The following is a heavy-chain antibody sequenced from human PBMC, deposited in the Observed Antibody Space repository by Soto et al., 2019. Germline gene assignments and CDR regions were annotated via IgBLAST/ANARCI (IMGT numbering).Heavy chain of an antibody. V-gene: IGHV1-18*01. CDR1: GYSFTSYG. CDR2: ISAYNGNT. J-gene: IGHJ6*02. CDR3: ARGGWIQLWSDYYYGMDV. Sequence: ASVKVSCKASGYSFTSYGISWVRQAPGQRHERMGWISAYNGNTNYAQKLQGRVTMTTDTSTSTAYMELRSLRSDDTAVYYCARGGWIQLWSDYYYGMDVWGQGTTVTVSS. D-gene: IGHD5-18*01.